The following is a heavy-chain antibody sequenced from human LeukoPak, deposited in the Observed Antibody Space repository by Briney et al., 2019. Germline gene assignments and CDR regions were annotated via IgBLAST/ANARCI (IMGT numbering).Heavy chain of an antibody. CDR1: GFSFNKYA. J-gene: IGHJ4*02. CDR3: AKGSGEWRLWYYIDY. V-gene: IGHV3-23*01. CDR2: ISGSGGST. D-gene: IGHD5-18*01. Sequence: GGSLRLSCVGSGFSFNKYAASWVRQAPGKGLEWVSAISGSGGSTYYADSVKGRFTISRDNSKNTLYLQMNSLRAEDTAVYYCAKGSGEWRLWYYIDYWGQGTLVTVSS.